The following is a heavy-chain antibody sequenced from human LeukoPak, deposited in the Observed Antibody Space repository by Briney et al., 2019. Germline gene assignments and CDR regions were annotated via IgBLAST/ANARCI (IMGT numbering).Heavy chain of an antibody. CDR1: GGSISSGSYY. CDR3: ARGEVGSFNDY. CDR2: IYYSGST. J-gene: IGHJ4*02. Sequence: PSETLSLTCTVSGGSISSGSYYWSWIRQPPGKGLEWIGYIYYSGSTNYNPSLKSRVTISVDTSKNQFSLKLSSVTAADTAVYYCARGEVGSFNDYWGQGTLVTVSS. V-gene: IGHV4-61*01. D-gene: IGHD1-26*01.